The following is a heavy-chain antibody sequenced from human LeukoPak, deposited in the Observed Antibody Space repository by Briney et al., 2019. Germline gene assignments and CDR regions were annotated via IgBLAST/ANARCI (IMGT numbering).Heavy chain of an antibody. D-gene: IGHD6-19*01. CDR2: IYYSGST. Sequence: SETLSLTCTVSGGSISSYYWSWIRQPPGKGLEWIGYIYYSGSTNYNPSLKSRVTISVDTSKNQFSLKLSSVTAADTAVYYCARGPKQWLVSRWFDPWGQGTLVTVSS. CDR3: ARGPKQWLVSRWFDP. J-gene: IGHJ5*02. V-gene: IGHV4-59*12. CDR1: GGSISSYY.